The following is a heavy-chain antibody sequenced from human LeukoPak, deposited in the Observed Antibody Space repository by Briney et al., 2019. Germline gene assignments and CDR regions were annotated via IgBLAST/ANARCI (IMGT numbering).Heavy chain of an antibody. J-gene: IGHJ6*03. CDR2: IYTSGST. D-gene: IGHD3-3*02. V-gene: IGHV4-4*07. Sequence: PSETLSLTCTVSGGSISSYYWSWIRQPAGKGLEWIGRIYTSGSTNYNPSLKSRVTISVDTSKNQFSLKLSSVTAADTAVYYCARSLAGGRYYYYMDVWGKGTTVTVSS. CDR1: GGSISSYY. CDR3: ARSLAGGRYYYYMDV.